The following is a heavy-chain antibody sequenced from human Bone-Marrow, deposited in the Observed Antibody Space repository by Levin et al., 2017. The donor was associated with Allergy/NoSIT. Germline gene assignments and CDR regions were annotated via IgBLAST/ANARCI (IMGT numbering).Heavy chain of an antibody. V-gene: IGHV3-30*03. D-gene: IGHD3-10*01. CDR2: VSYDGSNK. CDR3: AILTSRYSGSGTCFGS. CDR1: GFIFTNYG. Sequence: GESLKISCATSGFIFTNYGMHWVRQAPGKGLEWVAVVSYDGSNKFYADSVKGRFTISRDNSKNTLALQMDSLRTEDTAVYYCAILTSRYSGSGTCFGSWGRGTLVTVSS. J-gene: IGHJ5*02.